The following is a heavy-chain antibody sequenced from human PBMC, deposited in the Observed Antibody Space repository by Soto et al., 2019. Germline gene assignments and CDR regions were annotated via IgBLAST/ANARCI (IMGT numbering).Heavy chain of an antibody. CDR3: ARVYSGFPPHYYFDY. CDR2: ISSNGGST. CDR1: GFTFSSYA. Sequence: PGGSLRLSCAASGFTFSSYAMHWVRQAPGKGLEYVSAISSNGGSTYYANSVKGRFTISRDNSKNTLYLQMGSLRAEDMAVYYCARVYSGFPPHYYFDYWGQGTLVTVSS. D-gene: IGHD5-12*01. V-gene: IGHV3-64*01. J-gene: IGHJ4*02.